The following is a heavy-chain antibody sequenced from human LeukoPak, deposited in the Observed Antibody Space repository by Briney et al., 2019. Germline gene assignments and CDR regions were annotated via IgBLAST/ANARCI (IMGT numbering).Heavy chain of an antibody. CDR1: GYTFTSYY. Sequence: GAPVKVSCKSSGYTFTSYYMHWVRQAPAQGLEWMGWIHPSTGNPTYAQGFTGRFVFSLDTSVSTTYLQISSLKAEDTAVYFCARAFQSLGGLSLPDYWGQGTLVTVSS. V-gene: IGHV7-4-1*02. CDR3: ARAFQSLGGLSLPDY. CDR2: IHPSTGNP. D-gene: IGHD3-16*02. J-gene: IGHJ4*02.